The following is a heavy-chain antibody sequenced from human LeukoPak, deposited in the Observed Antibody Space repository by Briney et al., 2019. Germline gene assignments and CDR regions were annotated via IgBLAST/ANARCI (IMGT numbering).Heavy chain of an antibody. CDR3: ARAHDLWGSGTHGDY. J-gene: IGHJ4*02. V-gene: IGHV1-69*13. D-gene: IGHD3-10*01. CDR2: IIPIFGTA. CDR1: GGTFSSYA. Sequence: SVKVSCKASGGTFSSYAISLVRQAPGQGLEWMGGIIPIFGTANYAQKFQGRVTITADESTSTAYLELSSLRSEATAVYYCARAHDLWGSGTHGDYWGQGTLVTVSS.